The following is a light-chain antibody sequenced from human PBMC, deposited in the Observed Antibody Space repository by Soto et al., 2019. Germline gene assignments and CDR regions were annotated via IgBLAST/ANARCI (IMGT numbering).Light chain of an antibody. Sequence: EIVMTQSPATLSASPGERVTLSCRASQTIIKNLAWYQQKPGQAPRLLIYGASTRATGIAARFSGSGSGTEFTLTISSLQSEDFAIYYCQQYNNWPETFGQGTKVDIK. J-gene: IGKJ1*01. V-gene: IGKV3-15*01. CDR3: QQYNNWPET. CDR1: QTIIKN. CDR2: GAS.